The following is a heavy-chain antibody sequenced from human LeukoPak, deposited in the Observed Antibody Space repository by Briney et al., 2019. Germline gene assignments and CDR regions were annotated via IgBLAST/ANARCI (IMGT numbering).Heavy chain of an antibody. CDR1: GFTFSSYG. J-gene: IGHJ4*02. Sequence: GGSLRLSCAASGFTFSSYGMHWVRQAPGKGLEWVAFIRYDGSKEYYADSVRGRFTISRDNSKNTLYLQMNSLKTEDTAVYYCAKDSRYYYVDYWGQGTLVTVSS. V-gene: IGHV3-30*02. CDR3: AKDSRYYYVDY. CDR2: IRYDGSKE. D-gene: IGHD1-14*01.